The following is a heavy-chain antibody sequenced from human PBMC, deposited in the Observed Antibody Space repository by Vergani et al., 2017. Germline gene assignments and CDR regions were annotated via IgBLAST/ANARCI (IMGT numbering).Heavy chain of an antibody. CDR2: INHRGTT. J-gene: IGHJ5*02. CDR3: ARGGRATVVTPVVFWFDP. D-gene: IGHD4-23*01. V-gene: IGHV4-34*01. Sequence: QVQLQQWGAGLLKPSETLSLTCAVYGGSFSGYYWSWIRQPPGKGLEWIGEINHRGTTNYNPSLKSRVTISVDTSKNQFALKLSSVTAADTAVYYCARGGRATVVTPVVFWFDPWGQGTLVTVSS. CDR1: GGSFSGYY.